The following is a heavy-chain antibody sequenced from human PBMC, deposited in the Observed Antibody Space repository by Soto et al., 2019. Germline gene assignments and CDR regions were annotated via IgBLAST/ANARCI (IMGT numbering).Heavy chain of an antibody. CDR2: IYTSGTT. J-gene: IGHJ4*02. V-gene: IGHV4-4*07. CDR3: ARQTTYSSSCYDY. D-gene: IGHD6-13*01. Sequence: PSETLSLTCTVSGGSISNYYWTWIRQPAGKGLEWIGRIYTSGTTNYNPSLKSRVTMSVDTSKNQFSLKLSSVTAADTALYYCARQTTYSSSCYDYWGQGTLVTVSS. CDR1: GGSISNYY.